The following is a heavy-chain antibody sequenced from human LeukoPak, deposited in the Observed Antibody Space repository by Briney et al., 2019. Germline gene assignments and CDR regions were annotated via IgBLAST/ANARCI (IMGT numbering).Heavy chain of an antibody. CDR1: GFTFSSHA. V-gene: IGHV3-30-3*01. D-gene: IGHD1-7*01. J-gene: IGHJ6*02. CDR3: ARIFRAGSTYHYYGMDV. Sequence: GGSLRLSCAASGFTFSSHAMHGARQAPGKGLEWVADISFDGSSKYYADSVKGRFTISRDNSKNTLYLQMNSLRAEDTAVYYCARIFRAGSTYHYYGMDVWGQGTTVTFSS. CDR2: ISFDGSSK.